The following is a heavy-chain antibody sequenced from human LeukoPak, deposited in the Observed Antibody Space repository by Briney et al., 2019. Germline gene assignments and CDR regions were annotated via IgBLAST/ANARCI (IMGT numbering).Heavy chain of an antibody. Sequence: GGSLRLSCAASGFTVSSNYMSWVRQAPGKGLEWVSVIYSGGSTYYSDSVKGRFTISRDNSKNTLYLQMNSLRAEDTAVYYCLTGYNHAVDWFDPWGQGTLVTVSS. CDR1: GFTVSSNY. V-gene: IGHV3-66*01. CDR2: IYSGGST. J-gene: IGHJ5*02. CDR3: LTGYNHAVDWFDP. D-gene: IGHD3-9*01.